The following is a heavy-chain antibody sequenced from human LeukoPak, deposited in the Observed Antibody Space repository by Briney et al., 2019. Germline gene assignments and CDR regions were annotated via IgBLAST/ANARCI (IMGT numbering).Heavy chain of an antibody. V-gene: IGHV1-2*02. J-gene: IGHJ4*02. D-gene: IGHD1-26*01. CDR3: ARDVGATGTIDY. Sequence: ASVKVSCKASGYTFTGYYMHWVRQAPGQGLEWMGWINPNSGGTNYAQKFQGRVTMTRDTSIGTAYMELSRLRSDDTAVYYCARDVGATGTIDYWGQGTLVTVSS. CDR2: INPNSGGT. CDR1: GYTFTGYY.